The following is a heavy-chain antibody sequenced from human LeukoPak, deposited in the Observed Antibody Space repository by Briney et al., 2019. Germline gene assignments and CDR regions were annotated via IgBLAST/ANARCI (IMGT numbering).Heavy chain of an antibody. CDR2: IYYSGST. CDR1: GGSIRSYY. Sequence: PSETLSLTCTVSGGSIRSYYWSWIRQPPGKGLEWIGYIYYSGSTNYNPSLKSRVTISVDTSKNQFSLKLSSVTAADTAVYYCARGEYSSSSFSFDYWGQGTLVTVSS. V-gene: IGHV4-59*01. J-gene: IGHJ4*02. D-gene: IGHD6-6*01. CDR3: ARGEYSSSSFSFDY.